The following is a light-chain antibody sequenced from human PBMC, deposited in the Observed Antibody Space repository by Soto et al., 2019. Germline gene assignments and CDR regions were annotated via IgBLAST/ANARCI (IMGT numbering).Light chain of an antibody. CDR2: DAS. Sequence: DIQMTQSPSTLSASVGDRVTITCRASQSISSWLAWYQQKPGKAPKLVIYDASSLESGVPSRFSGSGSGTEFTLTISSLQPDDFATYYCQQYNSYTPFGQGTRLEIK. V-gene: IGKV1-5*01. J-gene: IGKJ5*01. CDR3: QQYNSYTP. CDR1: QSISSW.